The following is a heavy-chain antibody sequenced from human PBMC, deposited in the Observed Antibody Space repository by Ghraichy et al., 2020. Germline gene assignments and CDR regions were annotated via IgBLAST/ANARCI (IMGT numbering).Heavy chain of an antibody. CDR2: INHSGST. CDR1: GGSFSGYY. J-gene: IGHJ4*02. D-gene: IGHD2-2*01. Sequence: SETLSLTCAVYGGSFSGYYWSWIRQPPGKGLEWIGEINHSGSTNYNPSLKSRVTISVDTSKNQFSLKLSSVTAADTAVYYCARGRRIVVVPAASRYFDYWGPGTLVTVSS. V-gene: IGHV4-34*01. CDR3: ARGRRIVVVPAASRYFDY.